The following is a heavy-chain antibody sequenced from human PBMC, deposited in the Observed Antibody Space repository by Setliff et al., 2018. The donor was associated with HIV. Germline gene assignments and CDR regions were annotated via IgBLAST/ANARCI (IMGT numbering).Heavy chain of an antibody. CDR1: GGSTSSSSYY. D-gene: IGHD3-22*01. CDR3: ARVPHYYDSSGSQGYFDY. J-gene: IGHJ4*02. CDR2: IYYSGST. V-gene: IGHV4-39*07. Sequence: PSETLSLTCTVSGGSTSSSSYYWGWIRQPPGKGLEWIGSIYYSGSTYYNPSLKSRVTISVDTSKNQFSLKLSSVTAADTAVYYCARVPHYYDSSGSQGYFDYWGQGTLVTVSS.